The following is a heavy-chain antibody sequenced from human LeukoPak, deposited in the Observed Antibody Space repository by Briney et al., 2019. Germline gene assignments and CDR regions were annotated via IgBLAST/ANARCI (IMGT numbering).Heavy chain of an antibody. CDR2: IYYSGST. CDR1: GGSVSSGSYY. J-gene: IGHJ4*02. Sequence: SETLSLTCTVSGGSVSSGSYYWSWIRQPPGKGLEWIGYIYYSGSTNYNPSLKSRVTISVDTSENQFSLKLSSVTAADTAVYYCARVSNGYSYGSTSFDYWGQGTLVTVSS. CDR3: ARVSNGYSYGSTSFDY. D-gene: IGHD5-18*01. V-gene: IGHV4-61*01.